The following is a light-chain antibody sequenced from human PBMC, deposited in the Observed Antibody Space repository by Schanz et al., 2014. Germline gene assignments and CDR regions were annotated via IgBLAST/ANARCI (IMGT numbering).Light chain of an antibody. J-gene: IGKJ5*01. V-gene: IGKV3-20*01. CDR2: GAS. CDR3: QQYGSPIT. Sequence: EIVLTQSPATLSLSPGERATLSCRASQSISDYLAWYQQKPGQAPRLLIYGASSRATGIPDRFSGSGSGTDFTLTISRLEPEDFALYYCQQYGSPITFGQGTRLEIK. CDR1: QSISDY.